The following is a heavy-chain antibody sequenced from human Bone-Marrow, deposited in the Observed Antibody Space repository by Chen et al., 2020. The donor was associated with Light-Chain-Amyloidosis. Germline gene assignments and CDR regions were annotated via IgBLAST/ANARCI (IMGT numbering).Heavy chain of an antibody. CDR3: TRIVATTDGYLGVFDS. D-gene: IGHD4-4*01. CDR1: GYRFFNYW. V-gene: IGHV5-51*01. Sequence: EVQLVQSGAEVKKPGESLRISCQGSGYRFFNYWIGWVRQKPGKGLELLGMIYTDDSDTRYNPSFEGQVTISVDMSINTAYLQWIGLKASDTAMVYCTRIVATTDGYLGVFDSWGQGTQVTVSS. CDR2: IYTDDSDT. J-gene: IGHJ4*02.